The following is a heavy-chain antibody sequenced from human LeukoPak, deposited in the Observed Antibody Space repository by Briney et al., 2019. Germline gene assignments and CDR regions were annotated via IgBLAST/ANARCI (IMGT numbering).Heavy chain of an antibody. D-gene: IGHD5/OR15-5a*01. Sequence: GGSLRLSCAGSGFIFSRHTMNWIRQAPGKGLEWVSYMSADGANIYYADSVKGRFTISRDNAENSLYLQMNSLRAEDTGVYYCTRDESVSSIGTLPDNWGPGTMVTVSP. V-gene: IGHV3-48*01. CDR1: GFIFSRHT. J-gene: IGHJ4*02. CDR3: TRDESVSSIGTLPDN. CDR2: MSADGANI.